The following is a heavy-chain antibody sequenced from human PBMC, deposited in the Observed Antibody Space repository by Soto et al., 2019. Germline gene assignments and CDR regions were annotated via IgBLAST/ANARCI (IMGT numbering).Heavy chain of an antibody. J-gene: IGHJ4*02. CDR3: VRTIQPGTTTHFDY. Sequence: PGGSLSLSCAASGFTFSAYAMNWVRQAPGKGLQWVSIISPRGDNTDYADSVKGRFTISRDNSKNMIYLQMNSLRVEDTAVYHCVRTIQPGTTTHFDYWGQGTLVT. V-gene: IGHV3-23*01. CDR1: GFTFSAYA. D-gene: IGHD1-1*01. CDR2: ISPRGDNT.